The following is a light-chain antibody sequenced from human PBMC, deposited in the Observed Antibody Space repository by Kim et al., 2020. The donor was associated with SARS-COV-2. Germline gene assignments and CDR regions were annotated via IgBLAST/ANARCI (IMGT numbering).Light chain of an antibody. CDR3: QVWDSSTVI. CDR1: NIGNKN. Sequence: SYELTQPLSVSVALGQTARITCGENNIGNKNVHWYQQKAGQAPVLVIYRDSSRPSGIPERCSGSKSGNTATLTISRAQAGDEADHYCQVWDSSTVIFGGGTQLTVL. V-gene: IGLV3-9*01. J-gene: IGLJ2*01. CDR2: RDS.